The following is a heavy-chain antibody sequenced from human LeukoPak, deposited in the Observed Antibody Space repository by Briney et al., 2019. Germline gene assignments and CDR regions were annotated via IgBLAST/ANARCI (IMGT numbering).Heavy chain of an antibody. CDR1: GFTFSRYE. CDR2: ISSNGSTI. CDR3: ARQYSYGYFFDY. Sequence: GGSLRLSCAASGFTFSRYEMNWVRQAPGKGLEWVSYISSNGSTIYNAASVKGRFTISRDNAKNSLYLQMSCLRAEDTAIYYCARQYSYGYFFDYWGQGTLVTVSS. D-gene: IGHD5-18*01. V-gene: IGHV3-48*03. J-gene: IGHJ4*02.